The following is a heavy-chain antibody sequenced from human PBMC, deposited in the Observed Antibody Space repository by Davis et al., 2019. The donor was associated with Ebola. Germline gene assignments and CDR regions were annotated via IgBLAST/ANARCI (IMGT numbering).Heavy chain of an antibody. D-gene: IGHD2-2*01. CDR3: ARGYQLLSFWFDP. CDR1: GFTFSSYD. V-gene: IGHV3-13*01. Sequence: PGGSLRLSCAASGFTFSSYDMHWVRQATGKGLEWVSAIGTAGDTYYPGSVKGRFTISRENAKNSLYLQMNSLRAEDTAVYYCARGYQLLSFWFDPWGQGTLVTVSS. CDR2: IGTAGDT. J-gene: IGHJ5*02.